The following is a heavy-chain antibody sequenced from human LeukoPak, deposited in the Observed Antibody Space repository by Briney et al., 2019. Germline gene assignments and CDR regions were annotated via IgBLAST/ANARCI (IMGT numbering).Heavy chain of an antibody. Sequence: AGGSLTLPCAASGFTFTNYAMSWVRQVPGKGLEWVGRIKSKTDGGTTDYAAPVKGRFSISRDDSNNTLYLQMDSLKTEDTAVYYCTTDETIWGQGALVTVSS. CDR3: TTDETI. J-gene: IGHJ4*02. CDR1: GFTFTNYA. V-gene: IGHV3-15*01. CDR2: IKSKTDGGTT. D-gene: IGHD3-3*01.